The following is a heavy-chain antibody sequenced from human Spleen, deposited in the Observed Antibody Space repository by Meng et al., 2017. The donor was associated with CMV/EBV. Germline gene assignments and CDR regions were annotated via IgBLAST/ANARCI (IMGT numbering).Heavy chain of an antibody. D-gene: IGHD3-16*01. J-gene: IGHJ2*01. CDR3: ARGVSYYFDL. CDR2: IDAYNGDT. Sequence: SVYVSCKASASVFPIINWVRPAPGPGPGWMGWIDAYNGDTKYAPKLQGRVTLTTDTSTSTAYMELRSLPSDDTAVYYCARGVSYYFDLWGRGTLVTVSS. CDR1: ASVFPI. V-gene: IGHV1-18*01.